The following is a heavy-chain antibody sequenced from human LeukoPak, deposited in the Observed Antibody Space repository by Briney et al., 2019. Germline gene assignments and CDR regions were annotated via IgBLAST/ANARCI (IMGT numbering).Heavy chain of an antibody. J-gene: IGHJ4*02. CDR1: GASTSIYY. Sequence: SETLSLTCTVSGASTSIYYWSCIRQPPGKGLEWIGYIYYSGSTNYNPSLKSRVTISVDPYKHQFSLKLNSVPAADTAVYYCARGGSYYDYWGQGTLVTVSS. D-gene: IGHD1-26*01. V-gene: IGHV4-59*01. CDR2: IYYSGST. CDR3: ARGGSYYDY.